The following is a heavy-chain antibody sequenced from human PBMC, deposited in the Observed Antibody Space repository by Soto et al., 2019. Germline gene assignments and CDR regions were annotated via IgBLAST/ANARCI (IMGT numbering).Heavy chain of an antibody. Sequence: EVQLLESGGGLVQPGGSLRLSCAASGFTFSSYAMSWVRQAPGKGLEWVSAISGSGGSTYYADSVKGRFTISRDNSKNTLYLQMTSLRAEDTAVYYCAEGSGSSSWFWYNFDYWGQGTLVTVSS. J-gene: IGHJ4*02. CDR1: GFTFSSYA. CDR3: AEGSGSSSWFWYNFDY. D-gene: IGHD6-13*01. CDR2: ISGSGGST. V-gene: IGHV3-23*01.